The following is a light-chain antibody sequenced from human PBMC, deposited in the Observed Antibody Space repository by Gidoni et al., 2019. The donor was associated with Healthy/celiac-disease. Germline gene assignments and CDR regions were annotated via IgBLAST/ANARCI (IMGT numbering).Light chain of an antibody. V-gene: IGKV1-9*01. CDR2: AAS. J-gene: IGKJ3*01. CDR1: QGTSSY. Sequence: DIQLTQSPSFLSASVGDRVTITCWASQGTSSYLAWYQQKPGKAPKLLIYAASTLQSGVPSRFSGSGSGTEFTLTISSLQPEDFATYYCQQLNSYPLFTFGPGTKVDIK. CDR3: QQLNSYPLFT.